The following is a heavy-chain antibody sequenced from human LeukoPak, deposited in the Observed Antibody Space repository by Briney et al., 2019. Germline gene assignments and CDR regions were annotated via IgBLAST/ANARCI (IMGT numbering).Heavy chain of an antibody. CDR3: ARDPDSSGYYYDAFDI. D-gene: IGHD3-22*01. Sequence: PGGSLRLSCAASGFTFSSYWMHWVRQAPGKGLVWVSRINSDGGSTSYADSVKGRFTISRDNAKNTLYLQMNSLRAEDTAVYYCARDPDSSGYYYDAFDIWGQGTMVTVSS. CDR2: INSDGGST. J-gene: IGHJ3*02. CDR1: GFTFSSYW. V-gene: IGHV3-74*01.